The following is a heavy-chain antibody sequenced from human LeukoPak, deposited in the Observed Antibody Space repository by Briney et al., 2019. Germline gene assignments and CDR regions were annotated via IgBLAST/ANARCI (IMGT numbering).Heavy chain of an antibody. Sequence: SETLSLTCAVYGGSFSGYYWSWIRQPPGKGLEWIGEINHSGSTNYNPSLKSRVTISVDTSKSQFSLKLSSVTAADTAVYYCARGLSRENVVVPAASGDYWGQGTLVTVSS. CDR2: INHSGST. V-gene: IGHV4-34*01. D-gene: IGHD2-2*01. J-gene: IGHJ4*02. CDR1: GGSFSGYY. CDR3: ARGLSRENVVVPAASGDY.